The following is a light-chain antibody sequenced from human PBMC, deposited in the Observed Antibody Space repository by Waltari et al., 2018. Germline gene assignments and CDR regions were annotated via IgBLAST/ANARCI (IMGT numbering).Light chain of an antibody. CDR1: QSVRSY. J-gene: IGKJ5*01. CDR2: DAS. V-gene: IGKV3-11*01. CDR3: QQRSNWPIT. Sequence: EIVLTQSPATLSLSPGERATLSCRASQSVRSYLAWYQQKPGQAPRLLIYDASNRATGVPARFSGSGSGTDFTLTISSLEPEDFAVYYCQQRSNWPITFGQGTRLEIK.